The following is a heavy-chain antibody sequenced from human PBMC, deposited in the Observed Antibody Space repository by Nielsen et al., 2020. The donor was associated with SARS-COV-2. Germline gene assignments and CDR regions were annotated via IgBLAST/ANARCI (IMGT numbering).Heavy chain of an antibody. Sequence: GESLKISCKGSGYKFTNYWINWVRQMPGKGLEWMGRIDPSDSYTNYSPSFQGHVTISADKSISTAYLQWSSLKASDTAMYYCARHELELYAFDIWGQGTMVTVSS. D-gene: IGHD1-7*01. CDR2: IDPSDSYT. CDR1: GYKFTNYW. CDR3: ARHELELYAFDI. V-gene: IGHV5-10-1*01. J-gene: IGHJ3*02.